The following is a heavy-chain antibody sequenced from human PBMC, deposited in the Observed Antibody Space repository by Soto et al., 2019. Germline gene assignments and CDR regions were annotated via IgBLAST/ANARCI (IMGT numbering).Heavy chain of an antibody. CDR3: ARGGSDYVPRRIQSDF. J-gene: IGHJ4*02. CDR2: ITSGSSYI. Sequence: GGPLRLSCTASGFIFSDYSMNWVRQAPGKGLEWVSCITSGSSYIYYADSVKGRFTISRDNAKNLLYLQMNSLRVEDTAVYYCARGGSDYVPRRIQSDFWGQGALVTVSS. D-gene: IGHD4-17*01. V-gene: IGHV3-21*01. CDR1: GFIFSDYS.